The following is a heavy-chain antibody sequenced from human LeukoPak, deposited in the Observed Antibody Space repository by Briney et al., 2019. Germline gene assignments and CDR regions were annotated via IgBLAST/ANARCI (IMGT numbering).Heavy chain of an antibody. CDR1: GFTFSSYS. V-gene: IGHV3-21*01. CDR3: ARDRGSSWYSYMMG. J-gene: IGHJ4*02. Sequence: GGSLRLSCAASGFTFSSYSMNWVRQAPGKGLEWVSSISSSSSYIYYADSVKGRLTISRDNAKNSLYLQMNSLRAEDTAVYYCARDRGSSWYSYMMGWGQGTLVTVSS. CDR2: ISSSSSYI. D-gene: IGHD6-13*01.